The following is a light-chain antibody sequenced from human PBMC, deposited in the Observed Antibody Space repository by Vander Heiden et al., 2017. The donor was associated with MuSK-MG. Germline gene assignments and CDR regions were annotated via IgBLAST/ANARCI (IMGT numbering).Light chain of an antibody. CDR1: QSLVDSDGNVF. Sequence: DVVMTQSPLSLPVTLGQPASISCRSSQSLVDSDGNVFLNWFQQRPGQSPRRLIYQASNRDSGVPDRFSGSGSGSDFTLKISRVEAEDIGVYYCRQCEHWPPTFGGGTRVEIK. V-gene: IGKV2-30*01. J-gene: IGKJ4*01. CDR2: QAS. CDR3: RQCEHWPPT.